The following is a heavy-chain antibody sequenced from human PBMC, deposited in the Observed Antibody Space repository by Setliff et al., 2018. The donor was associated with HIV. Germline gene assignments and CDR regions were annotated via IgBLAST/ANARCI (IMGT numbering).Heavy chain of an antibody. V-gene: IGHV4-34*01. Sequence: ETLSLTCAVYGGSFSGYYWSWIRQPPGKGLEWIGEIHYSGSTNYSPSLKSRVTISVDTSKNQFSLRLNSVIAADTAVYYCARKTEYYYDTSGFNPYAFDNWGQGTLVTVSS. D-gene: IGHD3-22*01. CDR2: IHYSGST. CDR3: ARKTEYYYDTSGFNPYAFDN. CDR1: GGSFSGYY. J-gene: IGHJ4*02.